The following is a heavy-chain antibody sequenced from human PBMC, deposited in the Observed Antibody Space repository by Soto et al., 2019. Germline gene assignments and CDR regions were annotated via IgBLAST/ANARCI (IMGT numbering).Heavy chain of an antibody. CDR1: GGSISSSSYY. Sequence: LETLSLTCTVSGGSISSSSYYWGWIRQPPGKGLEWIGSIYYSGSTYYNPSLKSRVTISVDTSKNQFSLKLSSVTAADTAVYYCARSPLAPAAEDPYRRRQFDPWGQGTLVTVSS. CDR2: IYYSGST. D-gene: IGHD6-25*01. V-gene: IGHV4-39*01. J-gene: IGHJ5*02. CDR3: ARSPLAPAAEDPYRRRQFDP.